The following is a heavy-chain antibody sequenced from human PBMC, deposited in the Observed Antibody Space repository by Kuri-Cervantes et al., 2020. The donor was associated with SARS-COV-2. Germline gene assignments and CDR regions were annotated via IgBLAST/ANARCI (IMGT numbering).Heavy chain of an antibody. CDR2: ISSSSSYI. J-gene: IGHJ5*02. Sequence: GESLKISCAASGFTFSSYSMNWVRQAPGKGLEWVSSISSSSSYIYYADSVKGRFTISRDNAKNSLYLQMNSLRVEDTAVYYCATGECYYGSGTFCLGSWGQGTRVTVSS. CDR1: GFTFSSYS. D-gene: IGHD3-10*01. V-gene: IGHV3-21*01. CDR3: ATGECYYGSGTFCLGS.